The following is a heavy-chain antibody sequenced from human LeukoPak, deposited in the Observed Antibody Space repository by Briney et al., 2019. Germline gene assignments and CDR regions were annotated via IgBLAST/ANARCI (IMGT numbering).Heavy chain of an antibody. CDR2: INPNSGGT. D-gene: IGHD4-17*01. CDR1: GYTFTGYY. CDR3: ASANLQLESDYGDYGGQNWFDP. V-gene: IGHV1-2*02. Sequence: ASVKVSCKASGYTFTGYYIHWVRQAPGQGLEWMGWINPNSGGTNYAQKFQGRVTMTRDTSIITAYMELSRLTSDDTAVYYCASANLQLESDYGDYGGQNWFDPWGQGTLVTVSS. J-gene: IGHJ5*02.